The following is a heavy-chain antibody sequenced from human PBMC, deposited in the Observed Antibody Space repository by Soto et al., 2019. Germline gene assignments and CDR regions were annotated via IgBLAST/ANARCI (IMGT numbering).Heavy chain of an antibody. D-gene: IGHD3-3*01. CDR1: GYAFTGYY. CDR3: ATLDAIFGVVIDYYYYYGMDV. V-gene: IGHV1-2*02. Sequence: SVKVSCQASGYAFTGYYMHWVRQAPVQGLEWMGWINPNSGGTNYAQKFQGRVTMTRDTSISTAYMELSRLGSEDTAVYYCATLDAIFGVVIDYYYYYGMDVWGQGTTVTVSS. CDR2: INPNSGGT. J-gene: IGHJ6*02.